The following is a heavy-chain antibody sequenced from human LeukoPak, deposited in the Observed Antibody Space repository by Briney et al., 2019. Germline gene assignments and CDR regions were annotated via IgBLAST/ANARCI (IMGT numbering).Heavy chain of an antibody. CDR3: TSPHYYDSSAKDY. J-gene: IGHJ4*02. V-gene: IGHV3-73*01. CDR2: IRSKANSYAT. Sequence: PGGSLRLSCAASGFTFSGSAMHWVRQASGKGLEWVGRIRSKANSYATAYAASVKGRFTISRDDSKNTAYLQMNSLKTEDTAVYYCTSPHYYDSSAKDYWGQGTLVTVSS. D-gene: IGHD3-22*01. CDR1: GFTFSGSA.